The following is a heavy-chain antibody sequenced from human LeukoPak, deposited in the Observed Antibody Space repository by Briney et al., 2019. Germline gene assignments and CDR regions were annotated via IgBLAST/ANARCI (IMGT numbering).Heavy chain of an antibody. Sequence: PGRSLRLSCAASGFTFSSYGMHWVRQAPGKGLEWVAVISYDGSNKYYADSVKGRFTISRDNSKNTLYLQMNSLRAEDTAVYYCAKHGIAVADYWGQGTLVTVSS. J-gene: IGHJ4*02. CDR2: ISYDGSNK. CDR3: AKHGIAVADY. D-gene: IGHD6-19*01. CDR1: GFTFSSYG. V-gene: IGHV3-30*18.